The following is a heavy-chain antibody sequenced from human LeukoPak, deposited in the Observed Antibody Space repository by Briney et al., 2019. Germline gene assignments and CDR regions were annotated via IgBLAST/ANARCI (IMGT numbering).Heavy chain of an antibody. CDR1: GYHFTVYH. CDR3: AGLGSTVRGRIDP. J-gene: IGHJ5*02. CDR2: ISTDSGDA. D-gene: IGHD5/OR15-5a*01. V-gene: IGHV1-2*02. Sequence: GASVTVSCKASGYHFTVYHVHWVRQAPGQGLEWMGRISTDSGDADIAQKFQGRVTMTRDTSISTAYMELSKLTSDDSAVYYCAGLGSTVRGRIDPWGQGTSVTVSS.